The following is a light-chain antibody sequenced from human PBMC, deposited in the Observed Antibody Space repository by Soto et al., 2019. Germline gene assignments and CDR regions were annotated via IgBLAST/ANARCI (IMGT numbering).Light chain of an antibody. Sequence: EIVLTQSPGTLSLSPGERAILSCRASQTVSSSYLAWFQQKPGQAPRLLIYGASSRATGIPDRFSGSGSGTDFTLTISRLEPADFAVYYCQQYGNSPRNFVQGTKLEIK. CDR1: QTVSSSY. CDR3: QQYGNSPRN. V-gene: IGKV3-20*01. J-gene: IGKJ2*01. CDR2: GAS.